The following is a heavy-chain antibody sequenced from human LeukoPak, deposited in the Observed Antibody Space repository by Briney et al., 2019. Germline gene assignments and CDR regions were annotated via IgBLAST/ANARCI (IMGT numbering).Heavy chain of an antibody. V-gene: IGHV5-51*01. D-gene: IGHD2-15*01. CDR2: IYPGDSDT. Sequence: GESLKISCEGSGYSFISYWIGWVRQMPGKGLEWMGIIYPGDSDTRYSPSFQGPVTISADKSTSTAYLQWSGLKASDSAMYYCARHGRGSCSGGSCYHQDYWGQGTLVTVSS. CDR3: ARHGRGSCSGGSCYHQDY. CDR1: GYSFISYW. J-gene: IGHJ4*02.